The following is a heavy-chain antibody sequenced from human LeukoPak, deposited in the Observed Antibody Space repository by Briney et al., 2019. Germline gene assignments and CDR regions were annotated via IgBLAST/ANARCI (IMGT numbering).Heavy chain of an antibody. CDR3: AREVVVPAAMLGLLYYFDY. V-gene: IGHV1-69*06. CDR1: GGTFSSYA. D-gene: IGHD2-2*01. CDR2: IIPIFGTA. J-gene: IGHJ4*02. Sequence: GSSVKVSCKASGGTFSSYAISWVRQAPGQGLEGRGGIIPIFGTANYAQKFQGRVTITADKSTSTAYMELSSLRSEDTAVYYCAREVVVPAAMLGLLYYFDYWGQGTLVTVSS.